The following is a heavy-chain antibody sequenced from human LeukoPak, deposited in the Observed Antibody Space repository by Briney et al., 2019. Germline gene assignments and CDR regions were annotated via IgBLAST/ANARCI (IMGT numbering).Heavy chain of an antibody. J-gene: IGHJ6*02. CDR2: ISAYNGNT. V-gene: IGHV1-18*04. CDR1: GYTFTDYH. D-gene: IGHD5-18*01. Sequence: ASVKVSCKASGYTFTDYHIHWVRQAPGQGLEWMGWISAYNGNTNYAQKLQGRVTMTTDTSTSTAYMELSSLRSEDTAVYYCARVRSGYSYGNGMDVWGQGTTVTVSS. CDR3: ARVRSGYSYGNGMDV.